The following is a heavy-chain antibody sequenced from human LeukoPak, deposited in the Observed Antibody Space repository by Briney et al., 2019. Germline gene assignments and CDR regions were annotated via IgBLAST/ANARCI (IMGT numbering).Heavy chain of an antibody. V-gene: IGHV4-34*01. Sequence: PSETLSRTCAVYGGSFGGYYWSWIRQPPGKGLEWIGEINHSGSTNYNPSLKSRVTISVDTSKSQFSLKLSSVTAADTAVYYCAFDSSGYYPYYFDYWGQGTLVTVSP. D-gene: IGHD3-22*01. CDR2: INHSGST. J-gene: IGHJ4*02. CDR1: GGSFGGYY. CDR3: AFDSSGYYPYYFDY.